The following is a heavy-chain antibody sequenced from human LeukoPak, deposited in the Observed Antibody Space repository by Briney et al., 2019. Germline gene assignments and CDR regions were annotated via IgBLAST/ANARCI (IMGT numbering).Heavy chain of an antibody. D-gene: IGHD6-13*01. J-gene: IGHJ4*02. Sequence: SETLSLTCAVYGGSFSGYYWSWIRQPPGKGLEWIGEINHRGSTNYNPSLKSRVTISVDKSKNQFSLKLNSVTAADTAVYYCARAEPRGSVWYPYWGQGTLVTVSS. V-gene: IGHV4-34*01. CDR1: GGSFSGYY. CDR2: INHRGST. CDR3: ARAEPRGSVWYPY.